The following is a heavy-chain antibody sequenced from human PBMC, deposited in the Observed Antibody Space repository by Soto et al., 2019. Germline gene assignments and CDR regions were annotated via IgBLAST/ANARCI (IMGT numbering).Heavy chain of an antibody. CDR2: ISGSGGST. V-gene: IGHV3-23*01. J-gene: IGHJ5*02. CDR3: AKLSLTTNCFDP. Sequence: GGSLRLSCAASGFNFSSYAMSWVRQAPGKGLEWVSAISGSGGSTYYADSVKGRFTISRDNSKNTLYLQMNSLRAEDTALYYCAKLSLTTNCFDPWGQGTLVTVSS. D-gene: IGHD4-17*01. CDR1: GFNFSSYA.